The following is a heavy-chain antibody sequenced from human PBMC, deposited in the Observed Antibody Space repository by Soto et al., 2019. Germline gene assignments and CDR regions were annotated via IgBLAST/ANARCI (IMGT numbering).Heavy chain of an antibody. CDR3: ARVDGVTVREQLVQSSWFDP. CDR1: GGTFSSYA. Sequence: WASVKVSCKASGGTFSSYAISWVRQAPGQGLEWMGGIIPIFGTANYAQKFQGRVTITADESTSTAYMELSSLRSEDTAVYYCARVDGVTVREQLVQSSWFDPWVQGTLVTFSS. CDR2: IIPIFGTA. J-gene: IGHJ5*02. D-gene: IGHD6-13*01. V-gene: IGHV1-69*13.